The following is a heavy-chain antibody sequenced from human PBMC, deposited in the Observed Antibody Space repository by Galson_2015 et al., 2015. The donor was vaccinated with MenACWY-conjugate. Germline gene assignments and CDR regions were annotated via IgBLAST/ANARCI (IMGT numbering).Heavy chain of an antibody. Sequence: CAISGDSVSSHSVSWNWIRLSPSRGLEWLGRTYYRSKWCRDYAVSMKSRLIVNPDTSRNQFFLQVTSVTPDDTAIYYCTRENDHFDAFDIWGQGTMVTVSS. V-gene: IGHV6-1*01. CDR2: TYYRSKWCR. CDR1: GDSVSSHSVS. CDR3: TRENDHFDAFDI. D-gene: IGHD1-14*01. J-gene: IGHJ3*02.